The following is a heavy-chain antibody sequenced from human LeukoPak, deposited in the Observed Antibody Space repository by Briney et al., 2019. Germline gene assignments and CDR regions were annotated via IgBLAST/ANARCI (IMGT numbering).Heavy chain of an antibody. J-gene: IGHJ4*02. D-gene: IGHD3-10*01. CDR2: INHSGST. V-gene: IGHV4-30-2*01. Sequence: SQTLSLTCTVSGGSISSGGYYWSWIRQPPGKGLEWIGEINHSGSTNYNPSLKSRVTISVDTSKNQFSLKLSSVTAADTAVYYCARAAVLAVRGVNFDYWGQGTLVTVSS. CDR3: ARAAVLAVRGVNFDY. CDR1: GGSISSGGYY.